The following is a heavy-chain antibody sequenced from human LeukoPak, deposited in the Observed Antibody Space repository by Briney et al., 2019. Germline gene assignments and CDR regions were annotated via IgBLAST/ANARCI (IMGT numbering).Heavy chain of an antibody. J-gene: IGHJ4*02. Sequence: GGSLRLSCAASGFTFSSYGMSWVRQAPGKGLEWVSAISGSGGSTYYADSVKGRFTISRDNSKNTLYLQMNSLRAEDTAVYYCARGRSFLSNFDYWGQGTLVTVSS. D-gene: IGHD1-26*01. V-gene: IGHV3-23*01. CDR1: GFTFSSYG. CDR3: ARGRSFLSNFDY. CDR2: ISGSGGST.